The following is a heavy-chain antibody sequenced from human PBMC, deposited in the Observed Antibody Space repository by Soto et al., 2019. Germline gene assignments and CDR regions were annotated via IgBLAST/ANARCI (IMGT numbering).Heavy chain of an antibody. D-gene: IGHD4-17*01. J-gene: IGHJ5*02. V-gene: IGHV3-23*01. CDR3: AKSPVTTVTTSASWFDP. CDR1: GFTFSSYA. CDR2: ISGSGGST. Sequence: GGSLRLSCAASGFTFSSYAMSWVRQAPGKGLEWVSAISGSGGSTYYADSVKGRFTISRDNSKNTLYLQMNSLRAEDTAVYYCAKSPVTTVTTSASWFDPWGKGTLVTVSS.